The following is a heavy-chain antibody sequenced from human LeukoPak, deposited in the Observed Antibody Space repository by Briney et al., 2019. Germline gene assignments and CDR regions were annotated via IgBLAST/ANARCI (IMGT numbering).Heavy chain of an antibody. Sequence: ASVKVSCKASGYTFTDYYMHWVRQAPGQGFEWMGWINPNDGDTNYAQKFQGRVTMTRDTSISTAHMEVSRLRSDDTAVYYCARANFLYCSSSTCLFDYWGQGTLVTISS. D-gene: IGHD2-2*01. CDR2: INPNDGDT. CDR1: GYTFTDYY. V-gene: IGHV1-2*02. J-gene: IGHJ4*02. CDR3: ARANFLYCSSSTCLFDY.